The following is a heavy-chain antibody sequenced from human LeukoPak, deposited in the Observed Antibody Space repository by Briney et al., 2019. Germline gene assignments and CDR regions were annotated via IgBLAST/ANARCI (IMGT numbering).Heavy chain of an antibody. J-gene: IGHJ4*02. CDR3: ANDKVDYGDWGAFDY. D-gene: IGHD4-17*01. CDR2: ISGSGGST. CDR1: GFTFSSYA. Sequence: GGSLRLSCAASGFTFSSYAMSWVRQAPGKGLEWVSAISGSGGSTYYADSVKGRFTISRDNSKNTLYLQMNSLRAEDTAVYYCANDKVDYGDWGAFDYWGQGTLVTVSS. V-gene: IGHV3-23*01.